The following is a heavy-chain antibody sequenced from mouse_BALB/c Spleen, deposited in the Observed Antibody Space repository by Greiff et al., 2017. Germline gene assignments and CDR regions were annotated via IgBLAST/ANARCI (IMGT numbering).Heavy chain of an antibody. J-gene: IGHJ2*01. V-gene: IGHV1-7*01. CDR1: GYTFTSYW. Sequence: VQRVESGAELAKPGASVKMSCKASGYTFTSYWMHWVKQRPGQGLEWIGYINPSTGYTEYNQKFKDKATLTADKSSSTAYMQLSSLTSEDSAVYYCARGEMITYYFDYWGQGTTLTVSS. D-gene: IGHD2-4*01. CDR3: ARGEMITYYFDY. CDR2: INPSTGYT.